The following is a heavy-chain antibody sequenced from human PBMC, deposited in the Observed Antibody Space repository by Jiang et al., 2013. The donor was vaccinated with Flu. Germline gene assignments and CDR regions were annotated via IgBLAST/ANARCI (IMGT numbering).Heavy chain of an antibody. CDR3: ARGSTFDS. CDR2: TYYRSQWYH. V-gene: IGHV6-1*01. J-gene: IGHJ4*02. D-gene: IGHD6-6*01. Sequence: QTLSLTCAISGDSVSSNSASWNWIRQSPSRGLEWLGRTYYRSQWYHNYAVSVQSRITINPDTSKNQFSLQLNSVTPEDTAIYYCARGSTFDSWGQGTLVTVSS. CDR1: GDSVSSNSAS.